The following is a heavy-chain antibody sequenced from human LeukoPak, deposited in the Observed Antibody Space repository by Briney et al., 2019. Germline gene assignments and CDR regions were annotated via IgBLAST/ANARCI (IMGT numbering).Heavy chain of an antibody. D-gene: IGHD2-2*02. J-gene: IGHJ4*02. CDR2: IWYDGSNK. CDR3: AKTYRRRGLYQLLYLFDY. V-gene: IGHV3-33*06. Sequence: PGGSLRLSCAASGFTFSSYGMHWVRQAPGKGLEWVAVIWYDGSNKYYADSVKGRFTISRDNSKNTLYLQMNSLRAEDTAVYYCAKTYRRRGLYQLLYLFDYWGQGTLVTVSS. CDR1: GFTFSSYG.